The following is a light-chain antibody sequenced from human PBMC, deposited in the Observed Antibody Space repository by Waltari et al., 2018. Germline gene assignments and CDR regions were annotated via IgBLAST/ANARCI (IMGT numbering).Light chain of an antibody. CDR2: QDS. J-gene: IGLJ1*01. CDR3: QAWDSSTAV. V-gene: IGLV3-1*01. CDR1: KLGDKY. Sequence: SYELTQPPSVSVSPGQTASITCSGDKLGDKYACWYQQKPGQSPVLVIYQDSKRPSGIPERFPGSNSGNPAPLTNSGTQAMDEADYYCQAWDSSTAVFGTGTKVTVL.